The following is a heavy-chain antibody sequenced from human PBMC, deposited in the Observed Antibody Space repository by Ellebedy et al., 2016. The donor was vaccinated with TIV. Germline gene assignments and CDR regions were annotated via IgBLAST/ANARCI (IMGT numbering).Heavy chain of an antibody. CDR1: GYSFTGYY. V-gene: IGHV1-46*01. D-gene: IGHD3-16*02. J-gene: IGHJ6*02. CDR2: INPGGGGT. Sequence: AASVKVSCKTSGYSFTGYYIHWVRQAPGQGPEWMGIINPGGGGTSYAQKFQGRVTMTRDTSTSTVYMELSSLSSEDTALYYCARAPLSGVFYGMDVWGQGTTVTVSS. CDR3: ARAPLSGVFYGMDV.